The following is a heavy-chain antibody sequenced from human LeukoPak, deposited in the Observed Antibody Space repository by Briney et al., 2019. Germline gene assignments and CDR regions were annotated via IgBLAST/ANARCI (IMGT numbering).Heavy chain of an antibody. CDR3: ARSKFGFGATNFDT. Sequence: PSETLSLTCGVSGVSITKYLGNWIRQSPGKGLEWIGYLDLTGTYKYSSFFESRVTISGDISKNQLSLRLTSLTAADTAVYFCARSKFGFGATNFDTWGQGTLVSVSS. CDR2: LDLTGTY. J-gene: IGHJ5*02. V-gene: IGHV4-59*01. D-gene: IGHD1-1*01. CDR1: GVSITKYL.